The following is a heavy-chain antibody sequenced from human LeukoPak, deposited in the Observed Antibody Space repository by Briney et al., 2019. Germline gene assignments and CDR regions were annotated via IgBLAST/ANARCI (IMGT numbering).Heavy chain of an antibody. CDR1: GGSISSGSYY. CDR3: ARDLRGRGWKGSYYYYMDV. J-gene: IGHJ6*03. CDR2: IYTSGST. V-gene: IGHV4-61*02. D-gene: IGHD1-1*01. Sequence: SETLSLTCTVSGGSISSGSYYWSWLRQPAGKGLEWIGRIYTSGSTNYNPSLKSRVTISVDTSKNQFSLKLSSVTAADTAVYYCARDLRGRGWKGSYYYYMDVWGKGTTVTISS.